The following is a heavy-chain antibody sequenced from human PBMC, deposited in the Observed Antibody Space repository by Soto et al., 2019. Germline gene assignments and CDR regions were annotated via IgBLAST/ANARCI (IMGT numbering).Heavy chain of an antibody. CDR2: IYYSGST. D-gene: IGHD6-13*01. CDR3: ARDAIAQDPFAY. V-gene: IGHV4-30-4*01. Sequence: PSETLSLTCTVSGGSISSYYWSWIRQPPGKGLEWIGYIYYSGSTYYNPSLKSRVTISVDTSKNQFSLKLSSVTAADTAVYYCARDAIAQDPFAYWGQGTLVTGSS. J-gene: IGHJ4*02. CDR1: GGSISSYY.